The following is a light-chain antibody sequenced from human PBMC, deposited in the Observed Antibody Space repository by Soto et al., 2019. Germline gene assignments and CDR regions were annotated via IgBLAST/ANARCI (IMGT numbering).Light chain of an antibody. V-gene: IGKV3-15*01. J-gene: IGKJ1*01. CDR1: QSVSSN. CDR3: QQYGGSPRT. Sequence: EMVMTQSPATLSVSPGERATLSCRASQSVSSNLAWYQQKPGQAPRLLIYGASTRATGIPARFSGSGSGTEFTLTISSLQSEDFAVYYCQQYGGSPRTFGQGTKVDIK. CDR2: GAS.